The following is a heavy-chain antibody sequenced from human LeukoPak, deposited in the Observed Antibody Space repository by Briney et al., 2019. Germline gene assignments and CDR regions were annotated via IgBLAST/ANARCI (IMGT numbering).Heavy chain of an antibody. CDR3: ARDTAAALDF. D-gene: IGHD6-6*01. J-gene: IGHJ4*02. CDR1: GFTFRDYY. V-gene: IGHV3-72*01. Sequence: GGSLRLSCAASGFTFRDYYMDWVRQAPGKGLEWVGRTKNKGQSHITDYAASVKGRFFSSRDDSKNSLYLQMNSLQTDDTGIYYCARDTAAALDFWGQGILVTVSS. CDR2: TKNKGQSHIT.